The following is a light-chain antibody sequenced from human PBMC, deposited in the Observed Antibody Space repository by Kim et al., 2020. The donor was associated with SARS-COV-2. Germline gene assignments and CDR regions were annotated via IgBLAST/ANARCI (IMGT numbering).Light chain of an antibody. Sequence: SYELTRPPSVSVSPGQTASITCSGDKLGDKYACWYQQKPGQSPVLVIYQDSKRPSGIPERFSGSNSGNTATLTISGTQAMDEADYYCQAWDSSTASFGTG. CDR2: QDS. J-gene: IGLJ1*01. V-gene: IGLV3-1*01. CDR3: QAWDSSTAS. CDR1: KLGDKY.